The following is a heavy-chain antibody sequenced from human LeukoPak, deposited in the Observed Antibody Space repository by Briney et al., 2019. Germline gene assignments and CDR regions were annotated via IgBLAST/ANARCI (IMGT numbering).Heavy chain of an antibody. CDR3: ARADFEGYSSSWRAAFDI. CDR1: GFTFSSYA. V-gene: IGHV3-30*01. J-gene: IGHJ3*02. D-gene: IGHD6-13*01. CDR2: ISYDGSNK. Sequence: PGGSLRLSCAASGFTFSSYAMHWVRQAPGKGLEWVAVISYDGSNKYYADSVKGRFTISRDNSKNTLYLQMNSLRAEDTAVYYCARADFEGYSSSWRAAFDIWGQGTMVTVSS.